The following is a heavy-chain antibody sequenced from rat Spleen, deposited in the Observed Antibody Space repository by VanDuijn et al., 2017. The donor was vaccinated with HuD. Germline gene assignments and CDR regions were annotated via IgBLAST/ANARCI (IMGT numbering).Heavy chain of an antibody. CDR2: ISYGDNSGHSST. CDR3: ARRHYGYTDYFDY. D-gene: IGHD1-11*01. V-gene: IGHV5-29*01. CDR1: GFTFSDYG. Sequence: EVQLVESGGGLVQPGRSLKLSCAASGFTFSDYGVAWVRQAPTKGLEWVATISYGDNSGHSSTYYRDSVKGRFTISRDNAKSTLSLQMDSLRSEDTATYYCARRHYGYTDYFDYWGQGVMVPVSS. J-gene: IGHJ2*01.